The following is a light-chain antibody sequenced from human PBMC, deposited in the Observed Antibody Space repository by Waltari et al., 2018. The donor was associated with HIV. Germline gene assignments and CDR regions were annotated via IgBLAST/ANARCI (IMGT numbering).Light chain of an antibody. V-gene: IGLV2-14*03. CDR3: SSYTRGDSSYVL. CDR2: DVN. CDR1: SSDVGAFNH. Sequence: QSALTPPASVSGAPGQSITISCRGTSSDVGAFNHVSWYQLHPGKAPKFILYDVNRRPSGVSDRFSGSKSGNTASLTISGLQAEDEGLYYCSSYTRGDSSYVLFGGGTRLSVL. J-gene: IGLJ3*02.